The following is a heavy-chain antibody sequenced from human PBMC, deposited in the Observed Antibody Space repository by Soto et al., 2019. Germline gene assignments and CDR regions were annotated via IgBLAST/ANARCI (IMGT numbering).Heavy chain of an antibody. V-gene: IGHV3-21*01. Sequence: PGGSLRLSCAASGFTFSSYSMNWVRQAPGKGLEWVSSISSSSSYIYYADSVKGRFTISRDNAKDSLYLQMNSLRAEDTAVYYCARELTTVTSDNWFDPWGQGTLVTVSS. CDR3: ARELTTVTSDNWFDP. D-gene: IGHD4-4*01. CDR1: GFTFSSYS. CDR2: ISSSSSYI. J-gene: IGHJ5*02.